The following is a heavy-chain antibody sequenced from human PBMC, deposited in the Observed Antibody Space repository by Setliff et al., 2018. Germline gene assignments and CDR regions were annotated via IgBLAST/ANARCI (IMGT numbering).Heavy chain of an antibody. V-gene: IGHV1-3*01. D-gene: IGHD3-22*01. CDR2: INPGNGNT. CDR3: ARDKGYDSSGYYFYYYYYMDV. Sequence: ASVKVSCKASGYTFTDYAMHWVRQAPGQRLEWMGWINPGNGNTKYSQKFQGRVTITRDTSASTAYMELSSLRSEDTAVYYCARDKGYDSSGYYFYYYYYMDVWCKGTTVTVSS. CDR1: GYTFTDYA. J-gene: IGHJ6*03.